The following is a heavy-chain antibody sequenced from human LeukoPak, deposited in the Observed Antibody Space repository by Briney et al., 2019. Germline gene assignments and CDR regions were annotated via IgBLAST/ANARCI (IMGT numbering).Heavy chain of an antibody. D-gene: IGHD6-6*01. V-gene: IGHV3-23*01. CDR2: ISGSGGST. CDR3: AKPASSIAARPTGGFDP. CDR1: GFTFSSYA. J-gene: IGHJ5*02. Sequence: GGSLRLSCAASGFTFSSYAMSWVRQAPGKGLEWVSAISGSGGSTYYADSVKGRFTISRDNSKNTLYLQMNSLRAEDTAVYYCAKPASSIAARPTGGFDPWGQGTLVTVSS.